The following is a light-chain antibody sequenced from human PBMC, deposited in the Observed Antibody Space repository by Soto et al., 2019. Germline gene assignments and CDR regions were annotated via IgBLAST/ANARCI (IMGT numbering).Light chain of an antibody. Sequence: DIQMIQSPSTLSASVGDRVTITCRASQSINGWLAWYQQKPGKAPKLLIYDASSLHSGVPSRFTGSGFGTEFTLTISSLQPEDFATYYCQQYHRYSRTFGQGTKVDIK. CDR2: DAS. J-gene: IGKJ1*01. CDR3: QQYHRYSRT. V-gene: IGKV1-5*01. CDR1: QSINGW.